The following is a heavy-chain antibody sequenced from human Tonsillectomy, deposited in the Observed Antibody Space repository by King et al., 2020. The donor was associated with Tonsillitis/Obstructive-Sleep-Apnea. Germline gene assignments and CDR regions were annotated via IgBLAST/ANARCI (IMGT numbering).Heavy chain of an antibody. CDR3: ASSQSGYYDSSGYYYAHGMDV. J-gene: IGHJ6*02. V-gene: IGHV5-10-1*03. D-gene: IGHD3-22*01. CDR1: GYSSTSFW. Sequence: DVQLVESGAEVKKPGESLRISCKGSGYSSTSFWINWVRQMPGKGLEWMGRIDPSDSYTDYSPSFQGHVTISADKSISTAYFQWSSLKDSDTAMYYCASSQSGYYDSSGYYYAHGMDVWGQGTTVTVSS. CDR2: IDPSDSYT.